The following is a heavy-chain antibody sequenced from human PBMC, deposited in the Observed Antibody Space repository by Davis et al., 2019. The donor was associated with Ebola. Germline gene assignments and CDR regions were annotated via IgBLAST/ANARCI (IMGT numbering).Heavy chain of an antibody. Sequence: SETLSLTCAVSGGSISSGGYSWSWIRQPPGKGLEWIGYIYHSGSTYYNPSLKSRVTISVDTSKNQFSLKLSSVTAADTAVYYCARAIGNYGGWFDPWGQGTLVTVSS. J-gene: IGHJ5*02. V-gene: IGHV4-30-2*01. CDR3: ARAIGNYGGWFDP. D-gene: IGHD4-11*01. CDR1: GGSISSGGYS. CDR2: IYHSGST.